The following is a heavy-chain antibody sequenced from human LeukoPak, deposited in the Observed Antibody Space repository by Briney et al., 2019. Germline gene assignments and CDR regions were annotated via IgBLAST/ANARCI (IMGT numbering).Heavy chain of an antibody. Sequence: GGSLRLSCAASGFTFSYYTMHWVRQAPGQGLEWVALVSYDGSNKYYADSVKGRFTISRDNFKNTLYLQMNSLRAEDTAVYYCAREGRQINFVVVPAAIRYWGQGTLVTVSS. CDR3: AREGRQINFVVVPAAIRY. D-gene: IGHD2-2*01. CDR1: GFTFSYYT. CDR2: VSYDGSNK. J-gene: IGHJ4*02. V-gene: IGHV3-30-3*01.